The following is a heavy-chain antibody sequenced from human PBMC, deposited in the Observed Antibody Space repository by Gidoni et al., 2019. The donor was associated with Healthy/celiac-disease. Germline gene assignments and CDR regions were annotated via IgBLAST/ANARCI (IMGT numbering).Heavy chain of an antibody. J-gene: IGHJ4*02. D-gene: IGHD5-12*01. CDR1: GYSFTSYW. V-gene: IGHV5-51*01. CDR2: IDPGDSDT. CDR3: ARSPSFIEMATILTPPFDY. Sequence: EVQLVQSGAEVKKPGESLKISCKGSGYSFTSYWIGWVRQMPGKGREWMGIIDPGDSDTRYSPSFQGQVTISADKSISTAYLQWSSLKASDTAMYYCARSPSFIEMATILTPPFDYWGQGTLVTVSS.